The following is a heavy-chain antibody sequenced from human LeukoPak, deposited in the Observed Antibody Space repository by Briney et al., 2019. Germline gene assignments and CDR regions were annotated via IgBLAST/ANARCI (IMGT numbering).Heavy chain of an antibody. Sequence: KPSETLSLTCTVSGGSISSYYWSWIRQPAGKGLEWIGRIYTSGSTNYNPSLKSRVTMSVDTSKNQLSLKLSSVTAADTAVYYCARAGDSSGWSYWYFDLWGRGTLVTVSS. CDR3: ARAGDSSGWSYWYFDL. V-gene: IGHV4-4*07. D-gene: IGHD6-19*01. CDR1: GGSISSYY. CDR2: IYTSGST. J-gene: IGHJ2*01.